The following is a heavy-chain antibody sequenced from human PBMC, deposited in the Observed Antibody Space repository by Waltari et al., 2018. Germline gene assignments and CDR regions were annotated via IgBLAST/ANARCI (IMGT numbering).Heavy chain of an antibody. CDR2: IIPIFGTA. CDR1: GGTFSSYA. CDR3: ARFGYDSSGSPSTPFGY. J-gene: IGHJ4*02. Sequence: QVQLVQSGAEVKKPGSSVKVSCKASGGTFSSYAISWVRQAPGQGLEWMGGIIPIFGTANYAQKFQGRVMITTDESTSTAYMELSSLRSEDTAVYYCARFGYDSSGSPSTPFGYWGQGTLVTVSS. V-gene: IGHV1-69*05. D-gene: IGHD3-22*01.